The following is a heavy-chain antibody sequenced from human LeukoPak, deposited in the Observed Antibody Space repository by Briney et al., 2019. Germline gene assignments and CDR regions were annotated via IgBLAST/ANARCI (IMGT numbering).Heavy chain of an antibody. CDR1: GFTFSSYE. CDR2: ISSSGSTI. D-gene: IGHD3-10*01. CDR3: ARAEVVRGVIKGSYYYYYYMDV. V-gene: IGHV3-48*03. J-gene: IGHJ6*03. Sequence: GGSLRLSCAASGFTFSSYEMNWVRQAPGKGLEWVSYISSSGSTIYYADSVKGRFTISRDNAKNSLYLQMNSLRAEDTAVYYSARAEVVRGVIKGSYYYYYYMDVWGKGTTVTVSS.